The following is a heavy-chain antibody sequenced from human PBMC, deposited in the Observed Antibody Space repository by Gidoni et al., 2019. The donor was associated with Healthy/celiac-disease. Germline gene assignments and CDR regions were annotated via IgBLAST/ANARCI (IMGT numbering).Heavy chain of an antibody. CDR1: GYSISSGYY. CDR2: IYHSGCT. CDR3: ARDPVSYYYGSGSYDNWFDP. D-gene: IGHD3-10*01. V-gene: IGHV4-38-2*02. Sequence: QVQLQESGPGLVKPSETLSLTCAVSGYSISSGYYWGWIRQPPGKGLEWIGSIYHSGCTYYNPSLKSRVTISVDTSKNQFSLKLSSVTAADTAVYYCARDPVSYYYGSGSYDNWFDPWGQGTLVTVSS. J-gene: IGHJ5*02.